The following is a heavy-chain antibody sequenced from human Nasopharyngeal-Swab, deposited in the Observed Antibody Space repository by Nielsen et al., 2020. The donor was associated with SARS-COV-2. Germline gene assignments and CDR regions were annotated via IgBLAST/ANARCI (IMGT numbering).Heavy chain of an antibody. CDR2: INHSGST. CDR3: ARGPRNFDWINTPGAFDI. V-gene: IGHV4-34*01. D-gene: IGHD3-9*01. Sequence: SETLSLTCAVYGGSFSGYYWSWIRQPPGKGLEWIGEINHSGSTNYNPSLKSRVTISVDTSKNQVSLKLSSVTAADTAMYYCARGPRNFDWINTPGAFDIWGQGTMVTVSS. J-gene: IGHJ3*02. CDR1: GGSFSGYY.